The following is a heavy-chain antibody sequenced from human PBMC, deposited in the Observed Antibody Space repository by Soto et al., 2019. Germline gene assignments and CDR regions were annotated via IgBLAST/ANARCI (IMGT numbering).Heavy chain of an antibody. V-gene: IGHV1-18*01. J-gene: IGHJ5*01. D-gene: IGHD6-13*01. CDR1: GYTFSNYG. CDR2: ISAYNGDI. Sequence: ASVKVSCKASGYTFSNYGVSWVRQAPGQGLEWMGWISAYNGDIKYTQKFQDRVTMTTDTSTSTAYMEVRSLRSDDTAVYYCARDVASAGTTWFDSWGQGTLVTVPS. CDR3: ARDVASAGTTWFDS.